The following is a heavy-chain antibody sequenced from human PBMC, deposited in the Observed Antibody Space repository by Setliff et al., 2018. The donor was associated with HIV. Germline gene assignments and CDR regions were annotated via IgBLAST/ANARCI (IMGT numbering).Heavy chain of an antibody. J-gene: IGHJ4*02. Sequence: GGSLRLSCTASGFSFRNFGMTWVRQAPGKGLEWVSSISSSDDDTHYADSLRGRFTVSRDNAKSALYLQMNNLSVDDTAVYYCVRHKDRWGAMDYWGQGTLVTVSS. D-gene: IGHD7-27*01. V-gene: IGHV3-21*01. CDR2: ISSSDDDT. CDR1: GFSFRNFG. CDR3: VRHKDRWGAMDY.